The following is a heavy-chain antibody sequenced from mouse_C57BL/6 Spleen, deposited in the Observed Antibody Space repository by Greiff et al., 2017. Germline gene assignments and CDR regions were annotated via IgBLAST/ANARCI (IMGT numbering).Heavy chain of an antibody. D-gene: IGHD4-1*01. V-gene: IGHV3-6*01. CDR2: ISYDGSN. CDR1: GYSITSGYY. CDR3: ARDDWGYFDY. J-gene: IGHJ2*01. Sequence: VQLKESGPGLVKPSQSLSLTCSVTGYSITSGYYWNWIRQFPGNKLEWMGYISYDGSNNYNPSLKNRISITRDTSKNQFFLKLNSVTTEDTATYYCARDDWGYFDYWGQGTTLTVSS.